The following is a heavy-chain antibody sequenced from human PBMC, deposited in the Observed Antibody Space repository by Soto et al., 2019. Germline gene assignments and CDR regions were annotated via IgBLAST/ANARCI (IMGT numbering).Heavy chain of an antibody. CDR1: GFTFSNAW. CDR3: TTVGSSSFYYYGMDV. J-gene: IGHJ6*02. Sequence: GGSLRLSCAASGFTFSNAWMSWVRQAPGKGLEWVGRIKSKTDGGATDYAAPVKGRFTISRDDSKNTLYLQMNSLKTEDTAVYYCTTVGSSSFYYYGMDVWGQGTTVTVSS. CDR2: IKSKTDGGAT. V-gene: IGHV3-15*01. D-gene: IGHD6-13*01.